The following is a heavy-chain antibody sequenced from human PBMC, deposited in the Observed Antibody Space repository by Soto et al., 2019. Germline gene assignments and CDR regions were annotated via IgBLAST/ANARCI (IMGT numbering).Heavy chain of an antibody. CDR3: AKDSPYYFGSGSDS. Sequence: PGGSLRLSCAASGFTFSRYTMTWVRQAPGKGLEWVSSIGGSGGNMYYAGSVKGRFTISRDNSNNTLYLQMNSLRAEDTAVYFCAKDSPYYFGSGSDSWGQGTQVTVSS. V-gene: IGHV3-23*01. J-gene: IGHJ4*02. CDR1: GFTFSRYT. CDR2: IGGSGGNM. D-gene: IGHD3-10*01.